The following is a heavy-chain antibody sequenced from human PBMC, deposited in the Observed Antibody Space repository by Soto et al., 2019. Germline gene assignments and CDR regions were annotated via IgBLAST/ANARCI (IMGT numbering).Heavy chain of an antibody. V-gene: IGHV5-10-1*01. Sequence: LGESLKISFQGSGYSFTSYLIGWVRQRPGKGLEWMGRINPSDSYTTYSPSFQGHVTISTDKSFSTAYLQWSGLKASDTAMYYCARLGYCTGTSCYTFDSCGQGTLVTVSS. CDR1: GYSFTSYL. CDR3: ARLGYCTGTSCYTFDS. D-gene: IGHD2-2*02. J-gene: IGHJ4*02. CDR2: INPSDSYT.